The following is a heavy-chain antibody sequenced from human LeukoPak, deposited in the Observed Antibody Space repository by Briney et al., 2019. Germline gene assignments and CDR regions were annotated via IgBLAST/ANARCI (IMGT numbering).Heavy chain of an antibody. CDR1: GFTFSSYG. Sequence: GRSLRLSCAASGFTFSSYGTHWVRQAPGKGLEWVAVISYDGSNKYYADSAKGRFTISRDNSKNTLYLQMNSLRAEDTAVYYCARDDRSGYDALDIWGQGTMVTISS. V-gene: IGHV3-30*03. J-gene: IGHJ3*02. D-gene: IGHD6-19*01. CDR3: ARDDRSGYDALDI. CDR2: ISYDGSNK.